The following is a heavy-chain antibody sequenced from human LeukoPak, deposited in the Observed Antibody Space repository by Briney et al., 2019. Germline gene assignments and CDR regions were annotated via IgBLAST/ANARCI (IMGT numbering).Heavy chain of an antibody. CDR2: IVVGSGNT. Sequence: SVKVSCKASGFTFTSSAMQRVRQARGQRLEWIGWIVVGSGNTNYAQKFQERVTITRDMSTSTAYMELSSLRSEDTAVYYCAAEPLYYYDSSGYSYWGQGTLVTVSS. V-gene: IGHV1-58*02. CDR1: GFTFTSSA. CDR3: AAEPLYYYDSSGYSY. J-gene: IGHJ4*02. D-gene: IGHD3-22*01.